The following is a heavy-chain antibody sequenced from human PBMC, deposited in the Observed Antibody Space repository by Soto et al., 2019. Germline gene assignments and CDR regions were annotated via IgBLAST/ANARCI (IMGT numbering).Heavy chain of an antibody. Sequence: GGSLRLSCAASGFSLRDAWMSWVRQAPGKGPEWVAKIKKDGSEKYYVDSVKGRFTISRDNARSSLYLQMNSLTADDTAVYYCATNAFWGQGSLVTVSS. D-gene: IGHD2-2*01. J-gene: IGHJ4*02. CDR3: ATNAF. CDR2: IKKDGSEK. V-gene: IGHV3-7*01. CDR1: GFSLRDAW.